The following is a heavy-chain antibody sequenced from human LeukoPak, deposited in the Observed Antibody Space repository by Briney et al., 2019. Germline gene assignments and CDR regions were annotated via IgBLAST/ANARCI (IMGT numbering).Heavy chain of an antibody. D-gene: IGHD2-15*01. CDR3: ARACSGGSCYLAAFDV. Sequence: GGSLRLSCAASGFTFSSYALSWVRQAPGKGLEWVSAITTSGSSTYYADSVKGRFTISRDNSKNTLYLLMNSLRAEDTAVYYRARACSGGSCYLAAFDVWGQGTMVTVSS. CDR2: ITTSGSST. J-gene: IGHJ3*01. CDR1: GFTFSSYA. V-gene: IGHV3-23*01.